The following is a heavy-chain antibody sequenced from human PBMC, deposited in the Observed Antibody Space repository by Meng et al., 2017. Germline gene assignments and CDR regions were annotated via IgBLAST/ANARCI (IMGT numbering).Heavy chain of an antibody. CDR3: ARDIAVKYYYGSGSYSDYYAMDV. CDR2: IYTSGST. Sequence: SETLSLTCSVSGGSINSGNYYCSWNRQPAGKGLEWIGRIYTSGSTNYNPSLESRVTMSLDTSKNQFSLKLSSVTAADTAVYYCARDIAVKYYYGSGSYSDYYAMDVWGQGTTVTVSS. V-gene: IGHV4-61*02. D-gene: IGHD3-10*01. CDR1: GGSINSGNYY. J-gene: IGHJ6*02.